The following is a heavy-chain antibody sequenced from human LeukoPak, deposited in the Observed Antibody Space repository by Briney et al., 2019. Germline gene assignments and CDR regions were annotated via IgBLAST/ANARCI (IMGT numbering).Heavy chain of an antibody. CDR1: GFTFSSYG. CDR3: ARDDRAHGAIRY. CDR2: ILNDGSQE. Sequence: GGSLRLSCAASGFTFSSYGMHWVRQAPGKGLEWVAVILNDGSQEKYADSVKGRFTISRDNSKNTLFLQMNSLRAEDTAVYYCARDDRAHGAIRYWGQGTLVTVSS. J-gene: IGHJ4*02. D-gene: IGHD4-17*01. V-gene: IGHV3-33*01.